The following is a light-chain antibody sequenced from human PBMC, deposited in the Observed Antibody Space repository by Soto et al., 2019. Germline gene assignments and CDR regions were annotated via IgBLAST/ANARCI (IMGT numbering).Light chain of an antibody. CDR2: GAS. CDR3: QQYGRSPLMYT. CDR1: QSVNSNF. V-gene: IGKV3-20*01. J-gene: IGKJ2*01. Sequence: EIVLTQSPGTLSLSPGERATLSCRASQSVNSNFLAWYQQKPGQAPRLLIYGASDRAAGVPDRFSGSGSETDFTLTITRLEPEDFAMYYCQQYGRSPLMYTFGQGTKLGVK.